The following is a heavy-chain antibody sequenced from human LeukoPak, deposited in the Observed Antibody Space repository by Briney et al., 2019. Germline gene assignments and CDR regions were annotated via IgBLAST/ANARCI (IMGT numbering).Heavy chain of an antibody. CDR1: GLTFSSHA. J-gene: IGHJ4*02. CDR3: AKDPAAIRVGDY. CDR2: ISGSGGGT. D-gene: IGHD3-10*01. V-gene: IGHV3-23*01. Sequence: GGSLRLSCVASGLTFSSHAMNWVRQAPGKGLEWVSAISGSGGGTYYADSVKGRFTISRDNSKNTLYLQMNSLRAEDTAVYYCAKDPAAIRVGDYWGQGTLVTVSS.